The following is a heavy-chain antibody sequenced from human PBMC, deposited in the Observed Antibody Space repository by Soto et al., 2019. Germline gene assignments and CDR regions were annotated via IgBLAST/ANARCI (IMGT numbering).Heavy chain of an antibody. J-gene: IGHJ4*02. CDR3: AREVHIVATIGNFDY. CDR2: IIPIFGTA. D-gene: IGHD5-12*01. CDR1: GGTFSSYA. Sequence: SVKVSCKASGGTFSSYAISWVRQAPGQGLEWMGGIIPIFGTANYAQKFQGRVTITADKSTSTAYMELSSLRSEDTAVYYCAREVHIVATIGNFDYWGQGTLVTVSS. V-gene: IGHV1-69*06.